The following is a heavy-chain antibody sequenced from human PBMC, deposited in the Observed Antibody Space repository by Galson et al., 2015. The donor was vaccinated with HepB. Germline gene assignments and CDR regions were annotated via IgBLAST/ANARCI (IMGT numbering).Heavy chain of an antibody. V-gene: IGHV3-23*01. CDR1: GFSFDTHA. J-gene: IGHJ4*02. CDR2: IRGGGFST. D-gene: IGHD3-3*01. CDR3: AKNPDFDFYNEKSTTFAY. Sequence: SLRLSCAASGFSFDTHAMSWVRRAPGKVLEWVSTIRGGGFSTYYADSVRGRFSISRDNSKSTLYLEMNSLRAEDTAVYYCAKNPDFDFYNEKSTTFAYWGRGTLVTVSS.